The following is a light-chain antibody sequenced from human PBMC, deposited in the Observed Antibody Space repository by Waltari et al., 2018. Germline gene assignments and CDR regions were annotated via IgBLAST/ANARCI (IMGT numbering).Light chain of an antibody. CDR3: ATWDGSLSAVV. Sequence: QSVVTQPPSASGTPGQRVTISCSGRSSNIGSNFVYWYQQLPGATPKVPIFRNARRPGGVPDRFSVSKAGTSASLDISGLRSEDEANYYCATWDGSLSAVVFGGGTKLTVL. V-gene: IGLV1-47*01. J-gene: IGLJ2*01. CDR1: SSNIGSNF. CDR2: RNA.